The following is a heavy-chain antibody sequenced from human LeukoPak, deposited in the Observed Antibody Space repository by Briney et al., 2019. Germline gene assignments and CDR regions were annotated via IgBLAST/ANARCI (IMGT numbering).Heavy chain of an antibody. CDR1: GYTFTKYY. CDR3: AAYYYGSGSRSAAFDI. Sequence: GASAKVSCKASGYTFTKYYIHWVRQAPGQGLEWMGIINPSGGSTTYAQKFQGRVTMTRDTSTSTVYMELSSLRSEDTAVYYCAAYYYGSGSRSAAFDIWGQGTMVTVSS. CDR2: INPSGGST. V-gene: IGHV1-46*03. J-gene: IGHJ3*02. D-gene: IGHD3-10*01.